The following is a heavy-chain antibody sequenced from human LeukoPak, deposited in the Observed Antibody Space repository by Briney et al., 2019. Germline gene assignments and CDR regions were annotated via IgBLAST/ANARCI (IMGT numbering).Heavy chain of an antibody. Sequence: GGSLRLSCAASGYTFDDYGMSWVRQVPGKGLEWVSGINWNGGRTGYADSVKGRFTISRDNAKKSLYVQMNSLRAEDTALYYCAREYYGSGSYYNVGYWGQGTLVTVSS. J-gene: IGHJ4*02. CDR1: GYTFDDYG. V-gene: IGHV3-20*04. CDR2: INWNGGRT. D-gene: IGHD3-10*01. CDR3: AREYYGSGSYYNVGY.